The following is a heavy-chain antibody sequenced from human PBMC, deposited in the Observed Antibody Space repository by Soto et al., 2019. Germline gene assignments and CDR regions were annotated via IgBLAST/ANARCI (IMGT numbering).Heavy chain of an antibody. CDR2: ISSSSNNI. CDR3: ARDRTRSDFWSGYYNPGDAFDI. V-gene: IGHV3-48*01. D-gene: IGHD3-3*01. CDR1: GLTFSSHS. Sequence: PGGSLRLSCAASGLTFSSHSMNWVRQAPGKGLEWVSYISSSSNNIYYADSVRGRFTISRDNAKSSLYLQMNSLRAEDTAVYYCARDRTRSDFWSGYYNPGDAFDIWGQGTMVTVSS. J-gene: IGHJ3*02.